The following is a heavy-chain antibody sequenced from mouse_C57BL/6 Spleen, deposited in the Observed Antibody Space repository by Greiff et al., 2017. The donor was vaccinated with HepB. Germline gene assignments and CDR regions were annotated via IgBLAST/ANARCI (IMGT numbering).Heavy chain of an antibody. CDR3: ARRYYGSSYGYFDV. CDR1: GYTFTSYG. Sequence: ESGAELARPGASVKLSCKASGYTFTSYGISWVKQRTGQGLEWIGEIYPRSGNTYYNEKFKGKATLTADKSSSTAYMELRSLTSEDSAVYFCARRYYGSSYGYFDVWGTGTTVTVSS. D-gene: IGHD1-1*01. V-gene: IGHV1-81*01. CDR2: IYPRSGNT. J-gene: IGHJ1*03.